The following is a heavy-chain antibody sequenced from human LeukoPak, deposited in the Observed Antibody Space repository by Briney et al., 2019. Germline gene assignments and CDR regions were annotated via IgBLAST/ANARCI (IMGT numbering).Heavy chain of an antibody. V-gene: IGHV1-46*01. CDR2: INPSGGRT. CDR1: GYTFTSYY. J-gene: IGHJ3*02. D-gene: IGHD3-10*01. Sequence: ASVKVSCKASGYTFTSYYMHWVRQAPGQGLEWMGIINPSGGRTSYAQKFQGRVTMTRDTSTSTVYMELSSLRSEDTAVYYCARANSYGSGSYYKNDAFDIWGQGTMVTVSS. CDR3: ARANSYGSGSYYKNDAFDI.